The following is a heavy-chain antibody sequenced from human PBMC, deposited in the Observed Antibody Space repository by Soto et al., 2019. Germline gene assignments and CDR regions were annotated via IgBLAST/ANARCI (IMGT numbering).Heavy chain of an antibody. CDR1: GFTFSFYA. Sequence: GGSLRLSCAASGFTFSFYAMHWVRQAPGKGLEWVAVISYNGRNRHYVDSVKGRFTISRDNSQDTLYLQMDSLRPDDTAVYYCARQAKIGDRSQFYFDSWGQGTLVTVSS. V-gene: IGHV3-30*04. CDR3: ARQAKIGDRSQFYFDS. J-gene: IGHJ4*02. D-gene: IGHD3-16*01. CDR2: ISYNGRNR.